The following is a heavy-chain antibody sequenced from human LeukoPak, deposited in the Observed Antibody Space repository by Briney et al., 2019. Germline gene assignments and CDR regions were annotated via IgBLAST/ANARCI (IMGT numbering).Heavy chain of an antibody. Sequence: GGSLRLSCAASGFTFSSYSFNWVRQVPGKGLEWVSSITTTFYTYYTDSVKGRFTISRDNAKNSLYLQMISLRAEDTAVYYCARVRSGSYFDYWGQGTLVTVSS. J-gene: IGHJ4*02. CDR3: ARVRSGSYFDY. D-gene: IGHD1-26*01. CDR1: GFTFSSYS. V-gene: IGHV3-21*01. CDR2: ITTTFYT.